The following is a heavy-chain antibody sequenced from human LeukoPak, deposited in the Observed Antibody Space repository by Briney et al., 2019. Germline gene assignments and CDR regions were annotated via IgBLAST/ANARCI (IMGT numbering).Heavy chain of an antibody. CDR1: GSTFSDQY. D-gene: IGHD2-15*01. CDR3: TRGYSGSWIYAFDI. CDR2: TANKANSYTT. V-gene: IGHV3-72*01. Sequence: GGSLRLSCEASGSTFSDQYMDWVRQAPGKGLEWVGRTANKANSYTTEYAASVKGRFIISRDDSRNSLYLQMNSLKIEDTAVYHCTRGYSGSWIYAFDIWGQGTLVTVSS. J-gene: IGHJ3*02.